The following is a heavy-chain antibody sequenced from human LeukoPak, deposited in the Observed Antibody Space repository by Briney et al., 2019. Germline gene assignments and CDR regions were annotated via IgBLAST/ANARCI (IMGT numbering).Heavy chain of an antibody. Sequence: GASVKVSCKASGYTFTTYDMNWVRQAPGQGLEWMGWISGNNDNPNYGQKFQGRFTVTTDSSTSTAYMELRNLRFDDTAVYYCARDGTSTDDYWGQGTLVTVSS. J-gene: IGHJ4*02. CDR2: ISGNNDNP. D-gene: IGHD2-2*01. V-gene: IGHV1-18*01. CDR1: GYTFTTYD. CDR3: ARDGTSTDDY.